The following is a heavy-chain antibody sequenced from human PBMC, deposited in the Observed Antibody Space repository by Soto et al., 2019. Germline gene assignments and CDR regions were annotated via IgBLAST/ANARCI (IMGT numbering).Heavy chain of an antibody. CDR3: VRDGTKTLRDWFDP. J-gene: IGHJ5*02. D-gene: IGHD1-1*01. CDR1: GASISGYY. V-gene: IGHV4-4*07. CDR2: IYATGTT. Sequence: ASETLSLTCTVSGASISGYYWSWIRKSAGKGLEWIGRIYATGTTDYNPSLKSRVMMSVDTSKKQFSLKLRSVTAADTAVYYCVRDGTKTLRDWFDPWGKG.